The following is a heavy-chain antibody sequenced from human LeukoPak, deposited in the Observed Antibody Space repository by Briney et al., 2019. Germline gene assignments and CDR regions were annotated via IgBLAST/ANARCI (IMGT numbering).Heavy chain of an antibody. CDR3: ARSSTTVNDY. CDR2: IYTSGST. V-gene: IGHV4-59*10. J-gene: IGHJ4*02. Sequence: SETLSLTCAVYGGSFSGYYWSWIRQPAGKGLEWIGRIYTSGSTNYNPSLKSRVTMSVDTSKNQFSLKLSSVTAADTAVYYCARSSTTVNDYWGQGTLVTVSS. D-gene: IGHD4-17*01. CDR1: GGSFSGYY.